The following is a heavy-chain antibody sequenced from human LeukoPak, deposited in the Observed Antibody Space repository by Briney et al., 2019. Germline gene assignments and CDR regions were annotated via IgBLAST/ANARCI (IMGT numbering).Heavy chain of an antibody. Sequence: GASVKVSCKASGYTFIGYYIQWVRQAPGQGLEWMGWINPNSGGTNYAQRFQGGVTMTRDTSISTAYMELSSLRSDDTAVYYCTREWWGGLAGNGMDVWGQGTTVTVSS. V-gene: IGHV1-2*02. CDR1: GYTFIGYY. CDR3: TREWWGGLAGNGMDV. J-gene: IGHJ6*02. CDR2: INPNSGGT. D-gene: IGHD2-15*01.